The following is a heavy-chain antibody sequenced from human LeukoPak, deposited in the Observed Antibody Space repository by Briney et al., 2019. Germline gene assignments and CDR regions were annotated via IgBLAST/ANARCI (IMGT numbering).Heavy chain of an antibody. V-gene: IGHV5-51*01. D-gene: IGHD6-6*01. CDR3: ARRSSIAPRLFDY. Sequence: GESLKISCKGSGYNFTNYWIDWVRQMPGKGLEWMGIIYPGDSDTRYSPSFQGQVTFSADESISTAYLQWSSLEASDTAIYYCARRSSIAPRLFDYWGQGTLVTVSS. CDR2: IYPGDSDT. CDR1: GYNFTNYW. J-gene: IGHJ4*02.